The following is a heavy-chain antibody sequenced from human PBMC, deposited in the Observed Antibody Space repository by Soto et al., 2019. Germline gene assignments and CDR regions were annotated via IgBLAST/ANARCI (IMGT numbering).Heavy chain of an antibody. D-gene: IGHD3-16*01. CDR3: ARHFPWGVVIREGLTLSFDY. CDR1: GDSITSSGSY. J-gene: IGHJ4*02. Sequence: SETLSLTCTVSGDSITSSGSYWGWIRQPPGKGLEWIGSIYYNGSTYYNPSLKSRVTISVDTSKNHLSLKVTSMTAADTAMYYCARHFPWGVVIREGLTLSFDYWGQGTLVTVSS. CDR2: IYYNGST. V-gene: IGHV4-39*01.